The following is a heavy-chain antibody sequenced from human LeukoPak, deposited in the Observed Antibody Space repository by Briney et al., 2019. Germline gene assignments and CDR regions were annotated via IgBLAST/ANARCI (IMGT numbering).Heavy chain of an antibody. CDR1: GFTFSSYA. J-gene: IGHJ4*02. CDR2: ISSSGGST. V-gene: IGHV3-23*01. CDR3: AKDLVTGSLDY. Sequence: GGSLRLSCAASGFTFSSYAMTWVRQAPGKGLEWVSSISSSGGSTYYADSVRGRFTISRDNSKNTLYLQMSSLRAEDTAIYYCAKDLVTGSLDYWGQGTLVTVSS. D-gene: IGHD3-10*01.